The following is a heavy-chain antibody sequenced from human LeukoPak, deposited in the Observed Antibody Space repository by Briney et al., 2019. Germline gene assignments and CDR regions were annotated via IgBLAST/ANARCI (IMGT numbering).Heavy chain of an antibody. CDR1: GGSICRGGYY. CDR3: ARDHVDDVEMVYAIRAFDI. V-gene: IGHV4-31*03. J-gene: IGHJ3*02. CDR2: IYYNGSS. D-gene: IGHD2-8*01. Sequence: SQTVSLTCTVSGGSICRGGYYWSSIRQHPGKGLEWIGYIYYNGSSKYNPSLNSRVTISVDTSKNQFSLKLSSVTAADTAVYYCARDHVDDVEMVYAIRAFDIWGQGTLVTVSS.